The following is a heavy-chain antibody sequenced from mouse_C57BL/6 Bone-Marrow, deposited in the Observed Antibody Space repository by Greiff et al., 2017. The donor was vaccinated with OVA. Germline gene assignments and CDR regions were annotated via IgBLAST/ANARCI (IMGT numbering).Heavy chain of an antibody. V-gene: IGHV1-55*01. CDR3: ALIPLPGYAMDY. Sequence: QVQLQQPGAALVKPGASVKMSCKASGYTFTSYWITWVKQRPGQGLEWIGDIYPGSGGTNYNEKFKSKATLPVDTSSSTAYMQLSSLTSEDAAVYYCALIPLPGYAMDYWGQGTSVTVSS. CDR2: IYPGSGGT. CDR1: GYTFTSYW. J-gene: IGHJ4*01.